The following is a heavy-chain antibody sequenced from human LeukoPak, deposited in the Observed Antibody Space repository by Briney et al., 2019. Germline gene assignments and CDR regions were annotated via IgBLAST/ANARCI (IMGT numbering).Heavy chain of an antibody. V-gene: IGHV4-4*07. D-gene: IGHD4-17*01. CDR2: IYTSGST. J-gene: IGHJ6*02. CDR1: GGSISSYY. Sequence: PSETLSLTCSVSGGSISSYYWSWIRQPAGKGLEWIGRIYTSGSTNYNPPLKSRDTMSVDTSKNQFSLKLSSVTAADTAVYYCARDQETTVTTTGTYYYYGMDVWGQGTTVTVSS. CDR3: ARDQETTVTTTGTYYYYGMDV.